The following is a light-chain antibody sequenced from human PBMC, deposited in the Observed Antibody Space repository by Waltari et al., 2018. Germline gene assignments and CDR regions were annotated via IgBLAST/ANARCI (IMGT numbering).Light chain of an antibody. V-gene: IGLV2-14*03. CDR3: SSYISSSTLEL. CDR2: DVS. J-gene: IGLJ2*01. CDR1: SSDVGAYNY. Sequence: QSALTQPASVSGSPGQSITISCTGTSSDVGAYNYVSWYQHHPGKAPKLMIFDVSIRPSGVSNRFSGSKSGNTASLTISVLQAEDEADYYCSSYISSSTLELFGGGTSLTVL.